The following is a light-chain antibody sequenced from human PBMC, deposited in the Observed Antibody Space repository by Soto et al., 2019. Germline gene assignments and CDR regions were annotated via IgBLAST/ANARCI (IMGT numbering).Light chain of an antibody. CDR2: KNN. CDR3: AAWDDSLSGRV. CDR1: SSNIGSHN. Sequence: QSVLTQPPSASGTPGQRVSISCSGGSSNIGSHNVYWYQQLPGTAPKLLIFKNNQRPSGVPDRFSGSKSGTSASLAISGLRSEDEADYYCAAWDDSLSGRVFGPGTKLTVL. V-gene: IGLV1-47*01. J-gene: IGLJ1*01.